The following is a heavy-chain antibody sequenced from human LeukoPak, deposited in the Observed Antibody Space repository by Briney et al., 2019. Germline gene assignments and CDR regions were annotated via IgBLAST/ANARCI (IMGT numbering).Heavy chain of an antibody. CDR2: IDWDDDK. CDR3: ARTRAYSGYDTVDY. D-gene: IGHD5-12*01. Sequence: SGPTLVNPTQTLTLTCTFSGFSLSTSRMCVSWIRQPPGKALEWLALIDWDDDKYYSTSLKTRLTISKDTSKNQVVLTMTNMDPVDTATYYCARTRAYSGYDTVDYWGQGALVTVSS. J-gene: IGHJ4*02. CDR1: GFSLSTSRMC. V-gene: IGHV2-70*01.